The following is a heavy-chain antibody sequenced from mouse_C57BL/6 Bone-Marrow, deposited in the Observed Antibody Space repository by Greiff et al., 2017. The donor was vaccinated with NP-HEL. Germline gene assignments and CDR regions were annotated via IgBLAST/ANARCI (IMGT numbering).Heavy chain of an antibody. V-gene: IGHV1-22*01. J-gene: IGHJ3*01. CDR3: ASERYYYGSGFAY. CDR1: GYTFTDYN. D-gene: IGHD1-1*01. Sequence: EVQLQQSGPELVKPGASVKMSCKASGYTFTDYNMHWVKQSHGKSLEWIGYINPNNGGTSYNQKFKGKATLTVNKSSSTAYMELRSLTSEDSAVYYCASERYYYGSGFAYWGQGTLVTVSA. CDR2: INPNNGGT.